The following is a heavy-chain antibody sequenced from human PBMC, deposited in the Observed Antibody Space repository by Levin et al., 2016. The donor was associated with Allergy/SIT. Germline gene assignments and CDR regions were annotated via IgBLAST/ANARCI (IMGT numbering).Heavy chain of an antibody. CDR1: GFTFDDYT. V-gene: IGHV3-43*01. D-gene: IGHD3-10*01. J-gene: IGHJ4*02. Sequence: GGSLRLSCAASGFTFDDYTMHWVRQAPGKGLEWVSLISWDGGSTYYADSVKGRFTISRDNSKNSLYLQMNSLRTEDTALYYCAKAESGLWFGESYDWGQGTLVTVSS. CDR3: AKAESGLWFGESYD. CDR2: ISWDGGST.